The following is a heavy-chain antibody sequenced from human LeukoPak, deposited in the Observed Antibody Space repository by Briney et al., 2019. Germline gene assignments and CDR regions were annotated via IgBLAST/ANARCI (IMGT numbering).Heavy chain of an antibody. Sequence: GESLKISCKGSGYRFATYWIGWVRQMPGKGLEWMGIIYPADSDTRYSPSFQGQVTISADKSISTAYLQWSSLKASDTAIYYCARSLDYGDYEEGFDYWGQGTLVTVSS. V-gene: IGHV5-51*01. CDR3: ARSLDYGDYEEGFDY. CDR1: GYRFATYW. D-gene: IGHD4-17*01. J-gene: IGHJ4*02. CDR2: IYPADSDT.